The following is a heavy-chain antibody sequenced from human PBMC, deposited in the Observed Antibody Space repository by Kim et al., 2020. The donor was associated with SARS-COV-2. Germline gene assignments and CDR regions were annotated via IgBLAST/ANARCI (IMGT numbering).Heavy chain of an antibody. Sequence: GESLKISCKGSGYSFTTYWIAWVRQMPGKGLEWMGIIFPSDSDTRYSPSFKGHVTISADKSISTAYLQWSSLKDSDTAMYYCARLGAGMDVWGQGTTVTVSS. CDR1: GYSFTTYW. CDR2: IFPSDSDT. V-gene: IGHV5-51*01. CDR3: ARLGAGMDV. J-gene: IGHJ6*02.